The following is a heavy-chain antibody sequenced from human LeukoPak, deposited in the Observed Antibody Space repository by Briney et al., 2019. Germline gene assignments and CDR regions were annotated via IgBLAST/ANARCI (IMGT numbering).Heavy chain of an antibody. CDR3: AKDPRFGAAAGTRYYYYYGMDV. V-gene: IGHV3-23*01. CDR1: GFTFSSYA. D-gene: IGHD6-13*01. Sequence: LGGSLRLSCAASGFTFSSYAMSWVRQAPGKGPEWVSAISGSDGRTFYADSVKGRSTISRDNSKNTLYLQMNSLRAEDTAVYYCAKDPRFGAAAGTRYYYYYGMDVWGQGTTVTVSS. CDR2: ISGSDGRT. J-gene: IGHJ6*02.